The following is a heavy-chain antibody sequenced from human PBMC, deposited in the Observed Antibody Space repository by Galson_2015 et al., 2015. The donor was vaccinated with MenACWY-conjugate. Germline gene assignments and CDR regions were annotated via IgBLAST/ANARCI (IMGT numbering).Heavy chain of an antibody. CDR3: AKTRGASFYFDS. CDR2: IWYDGSKK. V-gene: IGHV3-33*03. CDR1: GFTFRSYG. J-gene: IGHJ4*02. D-gene: IGHD1-26*01. Sequence: SLRLSCAASGFTFRSYGMHWVRQAPGKGLEWVAVIWYDGSKKYYGDSVKDRFTISRDNSENTLSLQMNSLRPEDTAVFYCAKTRGASFYFDSWGQGTLVTVSS.